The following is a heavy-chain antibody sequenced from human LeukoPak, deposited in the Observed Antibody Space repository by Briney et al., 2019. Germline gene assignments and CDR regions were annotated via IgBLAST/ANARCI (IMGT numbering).Heavy chain of an antibody. Sequence: ASVKVSCKASGYTFTSYDINWVRQATGQGLEWMGWMNPNSGNTGYAQKFQGRVTMTRNTSISTAYMELSSLRSEDTAVYYCARDGGYCGTTSCYAFYWGQGTLVTVSS. J-gene: IGHJ4*02. V-gene: IGHV1-8*01. CDR3: ARDGGYCGTTSCYAFY. CDR2: MNPNSGNT. CDR1: GYTFTSYD. D-gene: IGHD2-2*01.